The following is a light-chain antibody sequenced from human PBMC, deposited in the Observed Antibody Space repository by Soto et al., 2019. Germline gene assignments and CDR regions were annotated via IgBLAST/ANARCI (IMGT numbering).Light chain of an antibody. V-gene: IGKV1-6*01. J-gene: IGKJ2*01. Sequence: AIQMTQSPPSLSVSVGDRVTITCRASQDIRNDLGWYQQKPGKAPKLLIYGTSNLQSGVPSRFSGRGSGTEFTLTISSLQPEDFAIYYCLQDYIYPYTFGQGTKVDIK. CDR1: QDIRND. CDR2: GTS. CDR3: LQDYIYPYT.